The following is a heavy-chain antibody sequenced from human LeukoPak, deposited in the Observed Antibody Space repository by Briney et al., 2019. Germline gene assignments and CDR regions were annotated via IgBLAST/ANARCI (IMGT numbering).Heavy chain of an antibody. Sequence: ASVKVSCKASGYTFTGYYMHWVRQAPGQGLEWMGWINPNSGGTNYAQKFQGRVTMTRDTSISTAYMELSRLRSDDTAVYYCARRNLGYCSSSSCPLYYFDSWGQGTLVTISS. J-gene: IGHJ4*02. V-gene: IGHV1-2*02. CDR2: INPNSGGT. CDR1: GYTFTGYY. D-gene: IGHD2-2*01. CDR3: ARRNLGYCSSSSCPLYYFDS.